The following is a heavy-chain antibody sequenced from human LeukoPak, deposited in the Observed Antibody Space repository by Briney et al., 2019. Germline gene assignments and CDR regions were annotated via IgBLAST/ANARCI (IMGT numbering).Heavy chain of an antibody. CDR3: ARGGDILTGYPSWFDP. CDR2: MNPNSGNT. J-gene: IGHJ5*02. V-gene: IGHV1-8*01. Sequence: GASVKVSCKASGYTFTSFDINWVRQATGQGLEWMGWMNPNSGNTGYAQKFQGRVIMTRNTSISTAYMELSSLRSEDTAVYYCARGGDILTGYPSWFDPWGQGTLVTVSS. CDR1: GYTFTSFD. D-gene: IGHD3-9*01.